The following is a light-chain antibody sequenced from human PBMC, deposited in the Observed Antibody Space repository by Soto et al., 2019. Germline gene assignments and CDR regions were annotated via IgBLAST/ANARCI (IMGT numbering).Light chain of an antibody. J-gene: IGLJ2*01. Sequence: QSVLTQPPSASGTPGQGVTISCSGSSSNIGSSHVYWYHQLPGTAPKLLIYRNNQRPSGVPDRFSGSKSGASASLAISGLRSDDEADYYCAAWDDSLSGVVFGGGTQLTVL. V-gene: IGLV1-47*01. CDR2: RNN. CDR3: AAWDDSLSGVV. CDR1: SSNIGSSH.